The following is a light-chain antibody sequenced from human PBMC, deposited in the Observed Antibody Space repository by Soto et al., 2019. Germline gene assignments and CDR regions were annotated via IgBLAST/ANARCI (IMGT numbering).Light chain of an antibody. J-gene: IGKJ1*01. Sequence: EIVMTQSPVTLSVSPGERATLSCRASHHVATNLAWYQQKPGQPPRLLIYGASTRATGVSARSSGSGSGTEFTLTVSSMQSDDFAVYYCQQYTARPPWTFGQVTRV. CDR3: QQYTARPPWT. V-gene: IGKV3-15*01. CDR1: HHVATN. CDR2: GAS.